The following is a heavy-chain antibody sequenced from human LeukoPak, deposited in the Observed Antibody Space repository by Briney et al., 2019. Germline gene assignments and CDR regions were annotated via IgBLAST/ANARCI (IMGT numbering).Heavy chain of an antibody. CDR1: GGSISSYY. V-gene: IGHV4-59*01. J-gene: IGHJ6*03. D-gene: IGHD3-10*01. CDR2: IYYSGST. CDR3: ASLRGYYYYYYMDV. Sequence: SETLSLTCTVSGGSISSYYWSWTRQPPGKGLEWIGYIYYSGSTNYNPSLKSRVTISVDTSKNQFSLKLSSVTAADTAVYYCASLRGYYYYYYMDVWGKGTTVTVSS.